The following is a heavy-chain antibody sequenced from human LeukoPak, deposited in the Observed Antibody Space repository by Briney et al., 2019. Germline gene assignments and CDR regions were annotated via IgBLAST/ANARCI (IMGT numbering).Heavy chain of an antibody. CDR1: GYTFTGYY. J-gene: IGHJ5*02. D-gene: IGHD3-3*01. Sequence: ASVKVSCKASGYTFTGYYMHWVRQAPGQGLEWMGWINPNSGGTNYAQKFQGRVTMTRDTSISTAYMELSRLRSDDTALYYCARKINYDFWSGPNGFDPWGQGTLVTVSS. CDR3: ARKINYDFWSGPNGFDP. CDR2: INPNSGGT. V-gene: IGHV1-2*02.